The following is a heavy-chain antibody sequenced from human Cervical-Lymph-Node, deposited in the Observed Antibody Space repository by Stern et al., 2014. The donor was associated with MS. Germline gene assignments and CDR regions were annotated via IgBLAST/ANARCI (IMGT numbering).Heavy chain of an antibody. D-gene: IGHD1-14*01. V-gene: IGHV5-51*01. CDR3: ARQTTAWASDV. J-gene: IGHJ4*02. Sequence: VQLVESGAELIRPGESLKISCKGSGFKFSIYWIAWVRQMPGKGLEWMGIIYPVYSETRYSPSFQGQVTISADKSPSTAYLQWSSLNASDTAMYFCARQTTAWASDVWGQGTLVTVSS. CDR1: GFKFSIYW. CDR2: IYPVYSET.